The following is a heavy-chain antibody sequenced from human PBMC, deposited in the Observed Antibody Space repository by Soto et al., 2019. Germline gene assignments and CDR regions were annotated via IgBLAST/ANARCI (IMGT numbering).Heavy chain of an antibody. CDR3: ARDPTPGDGFHYVS. CDR2: IIPIFGTA. Sequence: QVQLVQSGAEVKKPGSSVKVSCKASGGTFSSYAISWVRQAPGQGLEWMGGIIPIFGTANYAQKFQGRVTITAGETTGTGHMGLGSLRSEDTAVYYCARDPTPGDGFHYVSWGQGTLVTVSS. CDR1: GGTFSSYA. J-gene: IGHJ4*02. V-gene: IGHV1-69*12. D-gene: IGHD5-12*01.